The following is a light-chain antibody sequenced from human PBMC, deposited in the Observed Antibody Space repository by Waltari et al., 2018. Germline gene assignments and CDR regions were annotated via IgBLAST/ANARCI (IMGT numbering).Light chain of an antibody. CDR2: GTT. Sequence: DIQLTQSPSFLSPSVGDRVTITCRASQGTNNYIAWYQQKPGKAPKLLIYGTTTLQSGVPSRFSGSQSGTEFTLTISSLQPEDFATYYCQQFKSFLFTFGQGTRLDIK. CDR1: QGTNNY. CDR3: QQFKSFLFT. J-gene: IGKJ5*01. V-gene: IGKV1-9*01.